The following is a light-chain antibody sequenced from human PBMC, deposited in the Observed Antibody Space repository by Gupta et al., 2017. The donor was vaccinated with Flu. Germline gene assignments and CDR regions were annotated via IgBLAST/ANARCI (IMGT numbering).Light chain of an antibody. V-gene: IGLV4-69*01. Sequence: QLVLTQSPSASASLGASVKLICTLSSGHSSNAIAWHQQQPEKGPRYLMKLNSDGSHSKGGGIPDRFSGSSSGAERYLTISSLQSEDEDDYYCQTWGTGIVVFGGGTKLTVL. CDR2: LNSDGSH. J-gene: IGLJ2*01. CDR1: SGHSSNA. CDR3: QTWGTGIVV.